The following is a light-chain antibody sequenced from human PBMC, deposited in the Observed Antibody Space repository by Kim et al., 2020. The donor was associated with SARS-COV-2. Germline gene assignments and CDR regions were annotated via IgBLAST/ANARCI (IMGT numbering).Light chain of an antibody. CDR3: ASWDHTLDCRV. CDR2: RNN. J-gene: IGLJ2*01. V-gene: IGLV1-47*01. CDR1: GSNIGTDS. Sequence: GRRVTFSCSGGGSNIGTDSVYWYQQLPGTAPRLLISRNNQRPSGVPDRFSGSKSGTSASLAISDLRSEDEADYYCASWDHTLDCRVFGGGTQLTVL.